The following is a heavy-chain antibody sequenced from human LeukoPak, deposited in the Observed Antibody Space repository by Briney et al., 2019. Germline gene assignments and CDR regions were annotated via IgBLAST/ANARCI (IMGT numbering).Heavy chain of an antibody. Sequence: SQTLSLTCTVSGGSISSGGYYWSWIRQHPGKGLEWIGYNFYSGDTYYNPSLKSRVTISVDTSKNQFSLKLNSVTAADTAVYYCASTKHIEYGDLYFDYWGQGTLVTVSS. V-gene: IGHV4-31*03. CDR1: GGSISSGGYY. D-gene: IGHD4-17*01. CDR3: ASTKHIEYGDLYFDY. CDR2: NFYSGDT. J-gene: IGHJ4*02.